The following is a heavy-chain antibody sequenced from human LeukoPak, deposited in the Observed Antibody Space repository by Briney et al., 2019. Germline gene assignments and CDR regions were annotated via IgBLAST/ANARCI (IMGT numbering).Heavy chain of an antibody. V-gene: IGHV4-61*02. CDR2: IYTSGST. J-gene: IGHJ4*02. CDR3: ARAPGYSSGWYLDY. CDR1: GGSISSGSYY. D-gene: IGHD6-19*01. Sequence: SSETLSLTCTVSGGSISSGSYYWSWIRQPAGKGLEWIGRIYTSGSTNYNPSLKSRVTISVDTSKNQFSLKLSSVTAADTAVYYCARAPGYSSGWYLDYRGQGTLVTVSS.